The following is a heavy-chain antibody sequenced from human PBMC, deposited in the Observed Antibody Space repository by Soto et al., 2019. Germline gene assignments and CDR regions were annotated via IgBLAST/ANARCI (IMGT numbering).Heavy chain of an antibody. CDR1: GGTFSRYA. J-gene: IGHJ3*02. Sequence: GASVKVSCKASGGTFSRYAISWVRQAPGQGLEWMGGIIPVFGTANYAQKFQGRVTITADESTCTAYMELSSLRSEDTAVYYCARKTGLRVDAFDILGQGTMVTVSS. V-gene: IGHV1-69*13. D-gene: IGHD2-15*01. CDR2: IIPVFGTA. CDR3: ARKTGLRVDAFDI.